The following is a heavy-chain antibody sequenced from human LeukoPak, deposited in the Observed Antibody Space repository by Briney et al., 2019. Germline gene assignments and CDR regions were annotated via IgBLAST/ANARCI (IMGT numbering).Heavy chain of an antibody. Sequence: SETLFLTCTVSGGSISSYYWSWIRQPPGKGLEWIGYIYYSGSTNYNPSLKSRVTISVDTSKNQFSLKLSSVTAADTAVYYCASTYYYDSSGYYIADYWGQGTLVTVSS. D-gene: IGHD3-22*01. J-gene: IGHJ4*02. V-gene: IGHV4-59*08. CDR2: IYYSGST. CDR1: GGSISSYY. CDR3: ASTYYYDSSGYYIADY.